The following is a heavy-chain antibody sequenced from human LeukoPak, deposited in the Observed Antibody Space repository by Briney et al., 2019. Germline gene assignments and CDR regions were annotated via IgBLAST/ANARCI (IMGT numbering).Heavy chain of an antibody. CDR1: GGSFSGYY. CDR2: INHSGST. D-gene: IGHD6-19*01. J-gene: IGHJ4*02. CDR3: ASSSGSDDY. Sequence: PSETLSLTCAVYGGSFSGYYWSWIRQPPGKGLEWIGEINHSGSTNYNPSLKSRVTISVDTSKNQFSLKLSSVTAADTAVYYCASSSGSDDYWGQGTLVTVSS. V-gene: IGHV4-34*01.